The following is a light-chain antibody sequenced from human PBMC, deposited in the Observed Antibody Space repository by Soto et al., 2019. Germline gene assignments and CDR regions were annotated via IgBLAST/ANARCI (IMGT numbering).Light chain of an antibody. CDR2: GNS. J-gene: IGLJ2*01. CDR3: QSYDSSLSGVV. CDR1: SSNIGAGYD. V-gene: IGLV1-40*01. Sequence: QSVLTQPPSVSGAPGQRVTISCTGSSSNIGAGYDVHWYQQLPGTAPKFLIYGNSNRPSGVPDRFSGSKSGTSAYLAITGLQAEDEADYYCQSYDSSLSGVVFGGGTKLTVL.